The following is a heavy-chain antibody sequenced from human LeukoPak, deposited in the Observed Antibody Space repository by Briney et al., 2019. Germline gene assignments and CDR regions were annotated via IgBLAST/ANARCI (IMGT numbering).Heavy chain of an antibody. Sequence: PSETLSLTCTVSGGSISSSNHYWGWIRQPPGKGLEWIGSIYYSGNTYYNPSLKSRVTISVDKSKNQFSLKLSSVTAADTAVYYCARAWGIAAARGGYWFDPWGQGTLVTVSS. D-gene: IGHD6-13*01. CDR1: GGSISSSNHY. J-gene: IGHJ5*02. V-gene: IGHV4-39*07. CDR2: IYYSGNT. CDR3: ARAWGIAAARGGYWFDP.